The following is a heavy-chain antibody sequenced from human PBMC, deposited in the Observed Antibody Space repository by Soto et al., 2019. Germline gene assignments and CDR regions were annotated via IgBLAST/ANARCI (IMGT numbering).Heavy chain of an antibody. CDR2: INHSGST. CDR1: GGSFSCYY. D-gene: IGHD6-13*01. Sequence: PSETPSLTCSVYGGSFSCYYWSWIRQPPGKGLEWIGEINHSGSTNYNPSLKSRVTISVDTSKNQFSLKLSSVTAADTAVYYCARGSXYSSSWDRYNWRYYFDCWGQGTLVTVSS. V-gene: IGHV4-34*01. J-gene: IGHJ4*02. CDR3: ARGSXYSSSWDRYNWRYYFDC.